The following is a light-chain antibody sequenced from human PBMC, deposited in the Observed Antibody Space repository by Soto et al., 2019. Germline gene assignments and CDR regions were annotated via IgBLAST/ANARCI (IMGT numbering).Light chain of an antibody. CDR2: GVT. J-gene: IGLJ1*01. CDR1: ISYVGVYNY. CDR3: VSYKTSSSTPYV. Sequence: QSVLTQPASVSWSPGESITISCTGTISYVGVYNYVSWYQLHPGKAPKLMIFGVTNRPSGVSDRLSGYKSGNTASLTISGLQADDEADYYCVSYKTSSSTPYVFGTWTKVPVL. V-gene: IGLV2-14*01.